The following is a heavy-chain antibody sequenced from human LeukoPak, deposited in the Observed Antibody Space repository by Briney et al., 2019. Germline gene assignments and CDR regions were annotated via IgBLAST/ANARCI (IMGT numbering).Heavy chain of an antibody. V-gene: IGHV1-18*01. CDR1: GYTFTTHD. CDR2: ISAYNGYT. CDR3: ARMGTGTRSFAS. D-gene: IGHD3/OR15-3a*01. Sequence: ASVKVSCKTSGYTFTTHDINWVRQAPGQGLEWMGRISAYNGYTNYGRRFPGRVTMTTDTSTNTAYMELRSLRSDDTAVYYCARMGTGTRSFASWGRGRLVTVSS. J-gene: IGHJ4*02.